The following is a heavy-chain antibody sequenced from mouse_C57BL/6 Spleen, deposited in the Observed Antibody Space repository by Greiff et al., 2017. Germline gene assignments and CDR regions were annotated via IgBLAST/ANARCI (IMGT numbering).Heavy chain of an antibody. J-gene: IGHJ2*01. CDR3: ARWGDSSGYN. CDR2: IDPSDSYT. V-gene: IGHV1-69*01. Sequence: QQSCKASGYTFTSYWMHWVKQRPGQGLEWIGEIDPSDSYTNYNQKFKGKSTLTVDKSSSTAYMQLSSLTSEDSAVYYCARWGDSSGYNWGQGTTLTVSS. D-gene: IGHD3-2*02. CDR1: GYTFTSYW.